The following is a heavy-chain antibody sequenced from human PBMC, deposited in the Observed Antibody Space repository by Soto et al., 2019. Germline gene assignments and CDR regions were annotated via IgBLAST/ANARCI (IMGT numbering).Heavy chain of an antibody. J-gene: IGHJ4*02. CDR1: EFSFSNYA. CDR2: ISYDGNNK. V-gene: IGHV3-30*03. Sequence: QVQLVESGGGVVRPGGSLRLSCAASEFSFSNYAMHWVRQPPGKGLQWLAVISYDGNNKYYADSVEGRFTIARDNSKNTVYLQMNSLRLEHTAVYYCARGPSYSDTYFDSWGQGTLVTVSS. D-gene: IGHD4-17*01. CDR3: ARGPSYSDTYFDS.